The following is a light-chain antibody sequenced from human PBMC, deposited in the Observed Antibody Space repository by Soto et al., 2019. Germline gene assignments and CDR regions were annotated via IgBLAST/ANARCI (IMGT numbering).Light chain of an antibody. CDR3: SSYTSSSTSVI. V-gene: IGLV2-14*01. CDR1: SSDVGGYNY. J-gene: IGLJ2*01. CDR2: DVS. Sequence: QSALTQPASASGSPGQSITISCTGTSSDVGGYNYVSWYRQHPGKAPKLMIYDVSNRPSGVSNRFSGSKSGNTASLTISGLQAEDEADYYCSSYTSSSTSVIFGGGTKLTVL.